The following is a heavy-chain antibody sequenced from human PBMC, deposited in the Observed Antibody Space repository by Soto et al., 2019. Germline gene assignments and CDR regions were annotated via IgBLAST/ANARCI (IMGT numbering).Heavy chain of an antibody. CDR3: AKDHGYSSFCVDY. CDR1: GFTFSSNG. D-gene: IGHD6-19*01. J-gene: IGHJ4*02. V-gene: IGHV3-30*18. CDR2: ISYDGSNK. Sequence: QVQLVESGGGVVQPGRSLRLSCAASGFTFSSNGMHWVRQAPGKGLEWVAVISYDGSNKYQADSVKGRFTISRDNSKNTLYLHMNSLRAEDTAVYYCAKDHGYSSFCVDYWGQGTLVTVSS.